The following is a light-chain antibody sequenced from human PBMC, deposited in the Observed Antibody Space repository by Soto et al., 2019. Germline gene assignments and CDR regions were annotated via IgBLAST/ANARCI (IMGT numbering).Light chain of an antibody. Sequence: EIVLTQSPATLSLSRGERATLSCRASQSVSSDLAWYQQKPGQAPRLLIYDASNRATGIPARFSGSGSGTDFTLTISSLEPEDSAVYYCQQRSNWPRLTFGGGTKVEIK. V-gene: IGKV3-11*01. CDR1: QSVSSD. CDR2: DAS. CDR3: QQRSNWPRLT. J-gene: IGKJ4*01.